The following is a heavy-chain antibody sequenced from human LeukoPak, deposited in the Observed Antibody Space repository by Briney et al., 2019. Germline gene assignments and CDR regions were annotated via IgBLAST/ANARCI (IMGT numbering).Heavy chain of an antibody. CDR1: GGSISSYY. Sequence: ASETLSLTCTVFGGSISSYYWSWIRQPPGKGLEWIGYIYYSGSTSYNPSLKSRVTISVDTSKNQFSLKLTSVTAADTAVYYCARRFGIWGQGTMVTVSS. CDR3: ARRFGI. D-gene: IGHD3-10*01. V-gene: IGHV4-59*08. CDR2: IYYSGST. J-gene: IGHJ3*02.